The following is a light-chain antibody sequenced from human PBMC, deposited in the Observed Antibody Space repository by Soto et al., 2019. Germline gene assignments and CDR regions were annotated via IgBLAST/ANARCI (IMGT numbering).Light chain of an antibody. Sequence: EIVMTQSPATLSVSPGERATLSCRASQSVSSNLAWYQQKPGQAPRLLIYGASTRATGIPARFSGSGSGTEFTLTISSLQSEDFAVDYCQQYNNWPRWTFGQGTKVESK. CDR2: GAS. CDR3: QQYNNWPRWT. J-gene: IGKJ1*01. V-gene: IGKV3-15*01. CDR1: QSVSSN.